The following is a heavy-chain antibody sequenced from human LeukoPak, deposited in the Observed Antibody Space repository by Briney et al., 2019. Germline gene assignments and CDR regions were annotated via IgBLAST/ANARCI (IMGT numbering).Heavy chain of an antibody. CDR3: ARVPYYYYYYMDV. D-gene: IGHD2-2*01. Sequence: GGSLRLSCAASGFTFSSYEMNWVRQAPGKGLEWVSSITSSNSYIYYADSVKGRFTISRDNARNSLYLQMNSLRAEDTAVYYCARVPYYYYYYMDVWGKGTTVTISS. J-gene: IGHJ6*03. CDR1: GFTFSSYE. CDR2: ITSSNSYI. V-gene: IGHV3-21*01.